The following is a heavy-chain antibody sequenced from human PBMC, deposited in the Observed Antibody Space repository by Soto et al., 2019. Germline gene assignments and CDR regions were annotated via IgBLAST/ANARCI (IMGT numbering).Heavy chain of an antibody. Sequence: GGSLRLSCAASGFTFSSYGMHWVRQAPGEGLEWVAVISYDGSNKYYADSVKGRFTISRDNSKNSVYLQMNSLRAEDTAVYYCARARGDSSGSYYFDYWGQGPLVTVYS. J-gene: IGHJ4*02. CDR2: ISYDGSNK. V-gene: IGHV3-30*03. D-gene: IGHD3-22*01. CDR3: ARARGDSSGSYYFDY. CDR1: GFTFSSYG.